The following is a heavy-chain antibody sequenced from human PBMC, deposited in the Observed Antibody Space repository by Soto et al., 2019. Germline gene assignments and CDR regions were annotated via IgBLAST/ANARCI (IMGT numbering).Heavy chain of an antibody. J-gene: IGHJ4*02. V-gene: IGHV3-7*03. D-gene: IGHD1-7*01. Sequence: EVQLVESGGGLVQPGGSLRLSCAASGFTFTSYWMNWVRQAPGKGLEWVVNIDRDGSDQNYVDSVKGRFTISRDNAKNSLYLQINSLRVEDTAVYYCVRGTLTPGLDNWGQGSRVTVSS. CDR2: IDRDGSDQ. CDR3: VRGTLTPGLDN. CDR1: GFTFTSYW.